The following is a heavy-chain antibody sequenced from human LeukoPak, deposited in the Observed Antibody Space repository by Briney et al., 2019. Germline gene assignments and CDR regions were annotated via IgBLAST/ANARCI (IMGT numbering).Heavy chain of an antibody. CDR2: ISCYNGDT. D-gene: IGHD2-2*01. CDR1: GYTFNKYG. CDR3: ARDPSNTSGYYVYHDY. Sequence: ASVKVSCKASGYTFNKYGISWVRQAPGQGLEWMGWISCYNGDTRHAQKFQGRVTMTTDTSTSTVHMELMSLRSDDTAVYYCARDPSNTSGYYVYHDYWGQGALVTVSS. V-gene: IGHV1-18*01. J-gene: IGHJ4*02.